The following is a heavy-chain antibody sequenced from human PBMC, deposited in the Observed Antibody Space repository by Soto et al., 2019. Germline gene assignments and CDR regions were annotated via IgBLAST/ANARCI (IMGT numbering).Heavy chain of an antibody. Sequence: QVQLVQSGAEVKKPGSSVKVSCKASGGTFSSYAISWVRQAPGQGLEWMGGIIPLFGRANYAQKFQGRVTITAAASTSNAYMELSTLRSEDTAVYYCAQTLGLAAAGPGRFDLWGRGTLVTVSS. CDR1: GGTFSSYA. V-gene: IGHV1-69*12. D-gene: IGHD6-25*01. J-gene: IGHJ2*01. CDR2: IIPLFGRA. CDR3: AQTLGLAAAGPGRFDL.